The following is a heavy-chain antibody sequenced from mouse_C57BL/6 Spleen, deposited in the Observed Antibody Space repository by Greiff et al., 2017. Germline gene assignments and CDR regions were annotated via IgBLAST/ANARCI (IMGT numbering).Heavy chain of an antibody. CDR3: ARSGTGY. D-gene: IGHD4-1*01. V-gene: IGHV1-19*01. CDR1: GYTFTDYY. J-gene: IGHJ2*01. CDR2: INPYNGGT. Sequence: VQLKESGPVLVKPGASVKMSCKASGYTFTDYYMNWVKQSHGKSLEWIGVINPYNGGTSYNQKFKGKATLTVDKSSSTAYMELNSLTSEDSAVYYCARSGTGYWGQGTTLTVSS.